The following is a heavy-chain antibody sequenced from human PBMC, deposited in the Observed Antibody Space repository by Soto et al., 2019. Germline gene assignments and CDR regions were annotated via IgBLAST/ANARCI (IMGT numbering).Heavy chain of an antibody. CDR3: AKIDGYFDY. V-gene: IGHV3-23*01. CDR1: GFTFINTG. D-gene: IGHD3-22*01. J-gene: IGHJ4*02. Sequence: GGSLRLSCAVSGFTFINTGMSWVRQAPGQGLEWVSAITGNGDTTYYADSVKGRFTISRDNSKSTLYLQMNSLRAEDTAVYYCAKIDGYFDYWGQGTLVTVSS. CDR2: ITGNGDTT.